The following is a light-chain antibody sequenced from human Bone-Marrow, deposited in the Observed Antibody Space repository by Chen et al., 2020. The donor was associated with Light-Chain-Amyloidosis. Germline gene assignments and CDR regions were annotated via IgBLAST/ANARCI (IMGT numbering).Light chain of an antibody. CDR1: NIGSTS. J-gene: IGLJ3*02. CDR3: QVCDRSSDRPV. V-gene: IGLV3-21*02. Sequence: SYVLTQPSSLAVAPGQTFTIPSGGNNIGSTSVHWYKQTPGQAPLLVVYDDSDRPSGIPERLSGSNPGNTATLTISRVEPGDEAAYYCQVCDRSSDRPVFGGGTKLTVL. CDR2: DDS.